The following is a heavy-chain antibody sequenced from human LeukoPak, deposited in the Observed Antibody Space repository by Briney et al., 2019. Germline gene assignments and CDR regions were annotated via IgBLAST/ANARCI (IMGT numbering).Heavy chain of an antibody. J-gene: IGHJ6*02. D-gene: IGHD1-26*01. V-gene: IGHV1-2*02. CDR3: AGDRSGNYYYYGMDV. CDR2: INPNSGGT. Sequence: ASVKVSCKASGYTFTGYYMHWVRQAPGQGLEWMGWINPNSGGTNYAQKFQGRVTMTRDTSISTAYMELSRLRSDDTAVYYCAGDRSGNYYYYGMDVWGQGTTVTVSS. CDR1: GYTFTGYY.